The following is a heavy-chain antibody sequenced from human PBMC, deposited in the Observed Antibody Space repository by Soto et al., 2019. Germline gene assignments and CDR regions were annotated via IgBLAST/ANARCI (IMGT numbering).Heavy chain of an antibody. CDR3: ARGSYYYGSSGRYGMDV. Sequence: QVQLQESGPGLVKPSQTLSLTCTVSGGSISSGGYYWSWIRQHPGKGLEWIGYIYYSGSTYYNPSLKSRVTISIDTSKNQFSLKLSSVTAADTAVYYCARGSYYYGSSGRYGMDVWGQGTTVTVSS. D-gene: IGHD3-10*01. J-gene: IGHJ6*02. CDR2: IYYSGST. CDR1: GGSISSGGYY. V-gene: IGHV4-31*03.